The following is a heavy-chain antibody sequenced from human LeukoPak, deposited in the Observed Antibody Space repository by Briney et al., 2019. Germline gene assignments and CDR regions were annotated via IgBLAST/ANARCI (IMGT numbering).Heavy chain of an antibody. CDR3: ARGQDYYDSSGYFYVD. D-gene: IGHD3-22*01. V-gene: IGHV1-69*04. J-gene: IGHJ4*02. CDR2: IIPILGIA. Sequence: SVKVSCKASGGTFSSYAISWVRQGPGQGLEWMGRIIPILGIANYAQPFQGRVTITADKSTSTASFVRSSFGSEDTVVYYCARGQDYYDSSGYFYVDWGQRTLVTLSS. CDR1: GGTFSSYA.